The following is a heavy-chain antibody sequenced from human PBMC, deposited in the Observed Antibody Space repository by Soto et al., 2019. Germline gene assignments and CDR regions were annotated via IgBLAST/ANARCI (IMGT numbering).Heavy chain of an antibody. D-gene: IGHD3-22*01. CDR3: AKDWYYYDSSGNKNNYGMDV. V-gene: IGHV3-30*18. CDR2: ISYDGSNK. Sequence: VGSLRLSCAASGFTFSSYGMHWVRQAPGKGLEWVAVISYDGSNKYYADSVKGRFTISRDNSKNTLYLQMNSLRAEDTAVYYCAKDWYYYDSSGNKNNYGMDVWGQGTTVTVSS. CDR1: GFTFSSYG. J-gene: IGHJ6*02.